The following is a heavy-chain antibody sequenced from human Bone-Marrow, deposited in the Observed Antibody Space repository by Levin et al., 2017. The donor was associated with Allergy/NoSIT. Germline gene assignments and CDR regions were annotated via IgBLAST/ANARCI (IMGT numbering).Heavy chain of an antibody. CDR1: GFTFSNSR. CDR3: AKRFEPGGSGWSIGN. Sequence: ETLSLTCAASGFTFSNSRMTWVRQAPGKGLEWVSAISEGGDSTYYADSVKGRFTISRDNSKNTLYLQMDSLRVEDTALYYCAKRFEPGGSGWSIGNWGQGALVTVS. CDR2: ISEGGDST. J-gene: IGHJ4*02. V-gene: IGHV3-23*01. D-gene: IGHD6-19*01.